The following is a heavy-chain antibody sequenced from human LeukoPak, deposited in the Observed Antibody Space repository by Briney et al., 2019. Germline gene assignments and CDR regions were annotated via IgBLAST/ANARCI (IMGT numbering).Heavy chain of an antibody. D-gene: IGHD3-3*01. V-gene: IGHV3-7*01. CDR2: IKQDGSEK. CDR1: GFTFNSYW. CDR3: ARVYTWYYDFWSGGPYFDY. Sequence: GGSLRLSCAASGFTFNSYWMSWVRQALGKGLEWVANIKQDGSEKYYVDSVKGRFTISRDNAKNSLYLQMNSLRAEDTAVYYCARVYTWYYDFWSGGPYFDYWGQGTLVTVSS. J-gene: IGHJ4*02.